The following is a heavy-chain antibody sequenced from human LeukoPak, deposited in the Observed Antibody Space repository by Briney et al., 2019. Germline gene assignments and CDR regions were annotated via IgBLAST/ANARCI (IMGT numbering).Heavy chain of an antibody. CDR3: ARCNPYFDY. CDR1: GGSISSSSYY. J-gene: IGHJ4*02. D-gene: IGHD1-14*01. CDR2: IYTSGST. Sequence: SETLSLTCTVSGGSISSSSYYWGWIRQPPGKGLEWIGYIYTSGSTNYNPSLKSRVTISVDTSKNQFSLKLSSVTAADTAVYYCARCNPYFDYWGQGTLVTVSS. V-gene: IGHV4-61*05.